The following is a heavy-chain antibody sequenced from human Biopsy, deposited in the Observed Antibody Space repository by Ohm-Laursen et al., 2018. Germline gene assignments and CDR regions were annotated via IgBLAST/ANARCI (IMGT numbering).Heavy chain of an antibody. CDR3: ARGLSSGWYGYFDV. V-gene: IGHV3-21*03. J-gene: IGHJ2*01. Sequence: SLRLSCTASGFTFSSYAMEWVRQAPGKGLEWVSSIAERSTYISYADSVKGRFTISRGNSKNTLYLQINTLTLEDTAFYYCARGLSSGWYGYFDVWGRGTLVTVSS. CDR2: IAERSTYI. CDR1: GFTFSSYA. D-gene: IGHD6-19*01.